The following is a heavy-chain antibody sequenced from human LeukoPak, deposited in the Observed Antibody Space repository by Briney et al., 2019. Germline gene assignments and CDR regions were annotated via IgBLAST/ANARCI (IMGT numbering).Heavy chain of an antibody. V-gene: IGHV1-69*01. CDR2: IIPIFGTA. Sequence: GSSVKVSCKASGGTFSSYAISWVRQAPGQGLEWTGGIIPIFGTANYAQKFQGRVTITADESTSTAYMELSSLRSEDTAVYYCARSKSGYDYYFDYWGQGTLVTVSS. D-gene: IGHD5-12*01. CDR1: GGTFSSYA. CDR3: ARSKSGYDYYFDY. J-gene: IGHJ4*02.